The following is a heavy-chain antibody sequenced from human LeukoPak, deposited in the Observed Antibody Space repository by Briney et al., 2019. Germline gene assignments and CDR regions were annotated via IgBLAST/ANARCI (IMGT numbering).Heavy chain of an antibody. CDR3: ARCGYSYGCDP. D-gene: IGHD5-18*01. CDR1: GYNFNTYD. Sequence: ASVKVSCKASGYNFNTYDINWVRQTGGQGLEWMGWMSPNSGNTGYAQKFQGRVTMTRNTSISTAYMELSRLRSDDTAVYYCARCGYSYGCDPWGQGTLVTVSS. J-gene: IGHJ5*02. V-gene: IGHV1-8*01. CDR2: MSPNSGNT.